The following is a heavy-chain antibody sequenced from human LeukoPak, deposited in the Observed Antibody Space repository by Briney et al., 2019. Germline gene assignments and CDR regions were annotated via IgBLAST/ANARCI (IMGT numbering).Heavy chain of an antibody. CDR1: GGSISSGGYY. Sequence: SQTLSLTCAVSGGSISSGGYYWSWIRQHPGKGLEWIGYIYYSGSTYYNPSLKSRVTISVDTSKNQFSLKLSSVTAADTAVYYCARGSRNWFDPWGQGTLVTVSS. V-gene: IGHV4-31*11. J-gene: IGHJ5*02. CDR2: IYYSGST. CDR3: ARGSRNWFDP.